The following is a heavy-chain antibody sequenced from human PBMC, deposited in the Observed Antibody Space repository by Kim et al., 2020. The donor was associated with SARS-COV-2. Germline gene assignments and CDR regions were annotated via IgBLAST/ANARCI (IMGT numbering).Heavy chain of an antibody. J-gene: IGHJ4*02. CDR1: GFTFRSYA. Sequence: GGSLRLSCAASGFTFRSYAMAWVRQVEGKGLEWVSGLVGSGGEIDYADSVKGRFIISRDNSGNTLYLQMNSLRVEDTASYYCAKDAVSGDGYWAFDVWGQGTLVTVSS. D-gene: IGHD5-12*01. V-gene: IGHV3-23*01. CDR3: AKDAVSGDGYWAFDV. CDR2: LVGSGGEI.